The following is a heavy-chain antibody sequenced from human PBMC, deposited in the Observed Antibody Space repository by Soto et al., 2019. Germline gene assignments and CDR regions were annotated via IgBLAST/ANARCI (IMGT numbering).Heavy chain of an antibody. V-gene: IGHV1-18*01. CDR2: ISASNGNT. CDR1: GYSFTSYG. Sequence: VMVSCKSSGYSFTSYGISWVRQPPGQCLEWMGWISASNGNTNYSQKLPGRVTMTTDTSTSTAYMELRSLRSDDTAVYYCARPGPHIVVVVAATDYYYGMDAWGQGTTGTVS. CDR3: ARPGPHIVVVVAATDYYYGMDA. D-gene: IGHD2-15*01. J-gene: IGHJ6*02.